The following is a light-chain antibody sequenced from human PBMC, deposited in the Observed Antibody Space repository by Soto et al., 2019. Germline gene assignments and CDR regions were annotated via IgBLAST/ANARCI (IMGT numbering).Light chain of an antibody. V-gene: IGKV1-39*01. CDR1: QSISKY. CDR2: GAS. Sequence: DIQMTQSPSSLSASVGDRVTITCRASQSISKYLNWYQHKPGKGPQLLIYGASTLQSGVPSRFSGSGSGTDFTLTISSLQPEDVGTYYCQQSTSIPPWTFGQGTKVEIK. J-gene: IGKJ1*01. CDR3: QQSTSIPPWT.